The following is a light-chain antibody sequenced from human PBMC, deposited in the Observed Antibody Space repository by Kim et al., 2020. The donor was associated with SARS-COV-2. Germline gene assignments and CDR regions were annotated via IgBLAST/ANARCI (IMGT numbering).Light chain of an antibody. CDR3: QSADSSGTSWV. Sequence: SYELTQPPSVSVSPGQTARITCSGDALPKQYAYWYQQKPGQAPVLVIYKDSERPSGIPERFAVSSSGTTVTLTISGVQAKDGADYYCQSADSSGTSWVFGGGTQLTVL. CDR2: KDS. V-gene: IGLV3-25*03. J-gene: IGLJ3*02. CDR1: ALPKQY.